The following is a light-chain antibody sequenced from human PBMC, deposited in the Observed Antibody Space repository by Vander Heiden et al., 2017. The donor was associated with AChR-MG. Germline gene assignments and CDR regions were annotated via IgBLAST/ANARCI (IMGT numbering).Light chain of an antibody. J-gene: IGKJ3*01. V-gene: IGKV3-20*01. CDR2: GAS. Sequence: EIVLPQSPGTLSLPPGERATRSCRASQSVSSSYLAWYQQKPGQAPRLLIYGASSRATGIPDRFSGSGSGTDFTLTISRLEPEDFAVYYCQQYGSSPDTFGPGTKVDIK. CDR3: QQYGSSPDT. CDR1: QSVSSSY.